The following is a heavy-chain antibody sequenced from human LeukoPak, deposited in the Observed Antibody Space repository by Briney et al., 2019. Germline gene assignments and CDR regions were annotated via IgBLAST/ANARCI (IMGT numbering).Heavy chain of an antibody. CDR2: ISYDGDNK. V-gene: IGHV3-30*04. CDR1: GFTFSSCA. Sequence: GGSLRPSCAASGFTFSSCAMHWVRQAPGKGLEWVAVISYDGDNKHYEDSVKGRFTISRDNSKNTLYLQMNSLRAEDTAVYYCARDRLYYYYYYMDIWGKGTTVTVSS. J-gene: IGHJ6*03. CDR3: ARDRLYYYYYYMDI.